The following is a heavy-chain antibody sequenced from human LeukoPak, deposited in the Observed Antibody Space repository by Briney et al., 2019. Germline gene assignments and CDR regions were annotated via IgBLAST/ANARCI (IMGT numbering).Heavy chain of an antibody. D-gene: IGHD6-19*01. CDR3: ARESRQWLVLGGVDY. CDR2: ISSSGSTI. J-gene: IGHJ4*02. V-gene: IGHV3-11*04. Sequence: MAGGSLRLSCAASGFTFSDYYMSWIRQAPGKGLEWVSYISSSGSTIYYADSVKGRFTISRDNAKNSLYLQMNSLRAEDTAVYYCARESRQWLVLGGVDYWGQGTLVTVSS. CDR1: GFTFSDYY.